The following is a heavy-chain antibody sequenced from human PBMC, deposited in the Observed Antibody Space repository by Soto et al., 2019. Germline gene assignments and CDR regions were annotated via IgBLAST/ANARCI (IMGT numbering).Heavy chain of an antibody. CDR3: ARQDGSALYYFDY. Sequence: LQLSCKGSGYTFTSYWIAWVRQMPGKGLEWMGIIYPGDSDTRYSPSFQGQVSISADKSISTAYLQWSSLKASDTAMYYCARQDGSALYYFDYWGQGTLVTVSS. CDR2: IYPGDSDT. J-gene: IGHJ4*02. CDR1: GYTFTSYW. V-gene: IGHV5-51*01. D-gene: IGHD6-19*01.